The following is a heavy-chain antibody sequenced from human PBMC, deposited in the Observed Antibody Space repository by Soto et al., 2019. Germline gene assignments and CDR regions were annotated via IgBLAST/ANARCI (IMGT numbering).Heavy chain of an antibody. D-gene: IGHD3-22*01. J-gene: IGHJ4*02. V-gene: IGHV1-18*01. CDR1: GYSFSSYG. CDR2: INPNNGNR. CDR3: ARDRLRGYDSSGFYS. Sequence: QGQLVQSGAELKKPGASVKVSYEAYGYSFSSYGINWVRQAPGQGLEWMGWINPNNGNRNYAQKFEDRVTMTTSTSTNTVSLELRSLKSDDTAIYYCARDRLRGYDSSGFYSWGQGTLVTVSS.